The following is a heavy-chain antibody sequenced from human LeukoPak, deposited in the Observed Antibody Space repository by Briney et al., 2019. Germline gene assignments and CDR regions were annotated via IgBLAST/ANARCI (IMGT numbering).Heavy chain of an antibody. D-gene: IGHD4-23*01. CDR2: IYYRST. CDR3: ARHYVYGGLDY. J-gene: IGHJ4*02. Sequence: PSETLSLTCTVSGGSISGDYWSWIRQSPGKGLGWIGFIYYRSTNYNPSLKSRVTISADTSKNQFSLKLSSVTAADTAVYYCARHYVYGGLDYWGQGTLVTVSS. V-gene: IGHV4-59*08. CDR1: GGSISGDY.